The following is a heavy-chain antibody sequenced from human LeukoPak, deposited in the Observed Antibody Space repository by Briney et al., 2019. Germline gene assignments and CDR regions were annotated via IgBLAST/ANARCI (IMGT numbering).Heavy chain of an antibody. D-gene: IGHD3-22*01. CDR2: ISSSSSYI. CDR3: ARADSSGYCYGQINYFDY. J-gene: IGHJ4*02. Sequence: GGSLRLSCAASGFTFSSYSMNWVRQAPGKGLEWVSSISSSSSYIYYADSVKGRFTISRDNAKNSLYLQMNSLRAEDTAVYYCARADSSGYCYGQINYFDYWGQGTLVTVSS. CDR1: GFTFSSYS. V-gene: IGHV3-21*01.